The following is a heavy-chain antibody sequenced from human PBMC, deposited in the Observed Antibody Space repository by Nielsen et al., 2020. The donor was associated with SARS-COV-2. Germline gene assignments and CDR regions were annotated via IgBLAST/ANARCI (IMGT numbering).Heavy chain of an antibody. CDR1: AFTFSNYA. J-gene: IGHJ4*02. CDR3: ANFWD. V-gene: IGHV3-30*04. D-gene: IGHD3-3*01. CDR2: ISSDGREK. Sequence: GESLKISCAASAFTFSNYAVHWVRQAPGKGLEWVAVISSDGREKYYADSARGRFSISRDTSKNTVYLQMNSVRADDTGVYYCANFWDWGQGTLVTVSS.